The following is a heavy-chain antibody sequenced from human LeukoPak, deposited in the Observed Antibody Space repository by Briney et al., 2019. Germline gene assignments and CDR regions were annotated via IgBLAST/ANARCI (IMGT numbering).Heavy chain of an antibody. CDR1: GFTFSSYW. CDR3: ARVRDYYDSSGYSAFDP. CDR2: IKSDGSST. Sequence: PGGSLRLSCTASGFTFSSYWMHWVRQAPGKGLVWVSRIKSDGSSTSYADSVKGRFTTSRDNAKNTLYLQMNSLRAEDTAVYYCARVRDYYDSSGYSAFDPWGQGTLVTVSS. V-gene: IGHV3-74*01. D-gene: IGHD3-22*01. J-gene: IGHJ5*02.